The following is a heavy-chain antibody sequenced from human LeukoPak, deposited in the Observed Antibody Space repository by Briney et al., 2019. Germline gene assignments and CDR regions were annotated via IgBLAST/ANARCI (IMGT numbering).Heavy chain of an antibody. V-gene: IGHV4-59*01. D-gene: IGHD3-22*01. CDR3: AKESMIAAAFDI. J-gene: IGHJ3*02. CDR1: GGSISSYY. CDR2: IYYSGST. Sequence: KASETLSLTCTVSGGSISSYYWSWIRQPPGKGLEWIGYIYYSGSTNYNPSLKSRVTISVDTSKNQFSLKLSSVTAADTAVYYCAKESMIAAAFDIWGQGTMVTVSS.